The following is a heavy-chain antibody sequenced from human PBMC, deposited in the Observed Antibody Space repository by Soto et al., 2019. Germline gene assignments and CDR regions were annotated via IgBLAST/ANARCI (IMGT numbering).Heavy chain of an antibody. D-gene: IGHD6-19*01. V-gene: IGHV4-59*01. CDR3: ARGGKTSGWYWGFDY. Sequence: PSETLSLTCTVSGCSITDYYWNWIRQPPGKGLEWIGYIYYNGRPDYNPSLKSRVTVSIDGSKNLFSLILNSVTAADTAMYFCARGGKTSGWYWGFDYWGQGTLVTVSS. CDR2: IYYNGRP. J-gene: IGHJ4*02. CDR1: GCSITDYY.